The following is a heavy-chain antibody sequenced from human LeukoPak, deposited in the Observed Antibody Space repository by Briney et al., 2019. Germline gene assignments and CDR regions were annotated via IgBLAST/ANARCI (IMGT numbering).Heavy chain of an antibody. V-gene: IGHV1-2*02. CDR3: ARIPAANYYYYYGMDV. Sequence: ASVKVSCKASGYTFTGYYMHWVRQAPGQGLEWMGWINPNSGGTNYAQKFQGRVTMTRDTSISTAYMELSGLRSDDTAVYYCARIPAANYYYYYGMDVWGQGTTVTVSS. J-gene: IGHJ6*02. D-gene: IGHD2-2*01. CDR1: GYTFTGYY. CDR2: INPNSGGT.